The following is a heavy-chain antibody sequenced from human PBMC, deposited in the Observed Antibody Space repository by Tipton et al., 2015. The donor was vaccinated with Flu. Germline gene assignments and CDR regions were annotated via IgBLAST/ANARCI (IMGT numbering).Heavy chain of an antibody. CDR3: ARDAGQGVVSPYSLCMEV. D-gene: IGHD2-21*01. V-gene: IGHV1-18*01. CDR1: GYTFTSHG. Sequence: QSGPEVKKTGASVKVSCKASGYTFTSHGISWVRQAPGRGLEWMGWISGYTGNTIFARSLQGRVTLTTDTSTSTAYMELRGLRSDDTAAYYCARDAGQGVVSPYSLCMEVWGRVTTVPVSS. J-gene: IGHJ6*02. CDR2: ISGYTGNT.